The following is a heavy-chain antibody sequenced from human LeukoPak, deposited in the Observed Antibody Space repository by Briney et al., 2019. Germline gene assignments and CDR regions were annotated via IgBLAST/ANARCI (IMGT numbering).Heavy chain of an antibody. CDR1: GFTFSDYY. V-gene: IGHV3-11*01. D-gene: IGHD6-13*01. CDR3: ARDLEQQMVLGRFDP. CDR2: IRASGNTI. Sequence: GGSLRLSCAASGFTFSDYYMICIRQAPGEGLEWISYIRASGNTIYYAVSVKGRFTISRDNGKNSLFLQMNSLRADDTAVYYCARDLEQQMVLGRFDPWGQGTLVIVSS. J-gene: IGHJ5*02.